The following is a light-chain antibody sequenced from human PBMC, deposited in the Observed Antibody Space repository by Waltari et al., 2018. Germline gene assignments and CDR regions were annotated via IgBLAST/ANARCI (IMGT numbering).Light chain of an antibody. CDR3: QHYRDYLT. J-gene: IGKJ4*01. CDR1: QDIDNY. Sequence: DIQITQSPSSLPASVGDRVPITCQASQDIDNYLNWYQQQQGKAPKLLIYGESNLAAGVPSRFSGSGSGTHYTLTITGLQPEDFATYYCQHYRDYLTFGSGTTVDIK. CDR2: GES. V-gene: IGKV1-33*01.